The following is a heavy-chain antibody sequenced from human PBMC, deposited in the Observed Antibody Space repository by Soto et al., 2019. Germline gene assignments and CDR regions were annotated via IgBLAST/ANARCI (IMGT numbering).Heavy chain of an antibody. V-gene: IGHV3-64D*06. Sequence: GALRPSCSAPGFTFSSHAMHRGRQGPGKGLEYVSAISSNGGSTYYADSVKGRFTISRDNSKNTLYLQMSSLRAEDTAVYYCVNSYSRNHYYYGMDVWGQGTTVTVSS. CDR2: ISSNGGST. CDR3: VNSYSRNHYYYGMDV. J-gene: IGHJ6*02. D-gene: IGHD3-10*01. CDR1: GFTFSSHA.